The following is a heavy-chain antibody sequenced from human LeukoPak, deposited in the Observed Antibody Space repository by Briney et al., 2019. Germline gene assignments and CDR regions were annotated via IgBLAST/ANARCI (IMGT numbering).Heavy chain of an antibody. CDR1: GFIFNTYG. Sequence: PGGRLRLSCAASGFIFNTYGMIWVGQAAGRGREWVSGISGSGGSTYYAGSVKGRLTISRDNTKNTLYLQINSLRADDTDVYYCAKRRGLELLYYYYMDVWVKGSTV. D-gene: IGHD1-7*01. CDR2: ISGSGGST. V-gene: IGHV3-23*01. J-gene: IGHJ6*03. CDR3: AKRRGLELLYYYYMDV.